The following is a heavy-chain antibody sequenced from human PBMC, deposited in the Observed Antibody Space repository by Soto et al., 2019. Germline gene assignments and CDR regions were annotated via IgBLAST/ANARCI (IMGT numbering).Heavy chain of an antibody. CDR2: ISHDGSNT. V-gene: IGHV3-30*18. CDR3: AKDWGSSGWFNWFDP. CDR1: GFTLRNAG. J-gene: IGHJ5*02. Sequence: QVQLVESGGGGVQPGRSLRLSCVASGFTLRNAGMHWVRQASRKRLEWGALISHDGSNTYYGDSVKGRLTMSRDNSWNTLYLQMGSLRPEDTSVYYCAKDWGSSGWFNWFDPWGQGTLVTVSS. D-gene: IGHD6-19*01.